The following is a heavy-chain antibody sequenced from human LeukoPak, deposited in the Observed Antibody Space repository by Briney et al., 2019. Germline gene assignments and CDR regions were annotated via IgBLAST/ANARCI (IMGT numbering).Heavy chain of an antibody. V-gene: IGHV3-21*01. CDR1: GFSFSDYS. CDR3: ARGLIGSWYGQGDY. J-gene: IGHJ4*02. CDR2: IRSGTTDT. D-gene: IGHD6-13*01. Sequence: AGGSLRLSCAASGFSFSDYSMNWFRQAPGKGLEWVSAIRSGTTDTYYADSVKGRFTISRDNAKNSLYLQMSGLRAEDTALYYCARGLIGSWYGQGDYWGQGTLVTVS.